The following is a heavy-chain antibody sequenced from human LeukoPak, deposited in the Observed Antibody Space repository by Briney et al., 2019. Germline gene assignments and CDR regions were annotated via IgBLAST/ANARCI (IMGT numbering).Heavy chain of an antibody. CDR3: ARVAKERVGGVYYFDY. J-gene: IGHJ4*02. CDR2: IGTAGDT. CDR1: GFTLSDYD. D-gene: IGHD1-1*01. V-gene: IGHV3-13*01. Sequence: VGALRLSCAASGFTLSDYDMHWVRQATGKGLEWVSAIGTAGDTYYTGSVKGRFTISRENAKNSLYLQMNSLRAGDTAVYYCARVAKERVGGVYYFDYWGQGTLVTVSS.